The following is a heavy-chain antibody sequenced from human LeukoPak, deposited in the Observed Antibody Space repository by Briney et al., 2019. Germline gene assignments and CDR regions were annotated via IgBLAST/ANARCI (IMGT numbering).Heavy chain of an antibody. Sequence: SETLSLTCAVYGGSFSGYYWSWIRQPPGKGLEWIGEINHSGSTNYNPSLKSRVTISVDTSKNQFSLKLSSVTAADTAVYYCARAPGPSWTYYYGTDVWGQGTTVTVSS. CDR2: INHSGST. CDR1: GGSFSGYY. V-gene: IGHV4-34*01. D-gene: IGHD6-13*01. J-gene: IGHJ6*02. CDR3: ARAPGPSWTYYYGTDV.